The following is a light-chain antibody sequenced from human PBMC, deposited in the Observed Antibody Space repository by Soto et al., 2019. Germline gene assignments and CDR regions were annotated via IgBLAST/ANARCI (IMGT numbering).Light chain of an antibody. CDR3: KQYNSGPPS. CDR2: DAS. CDR1: QSISFW. Sequence: DIQMTQSPSTLSASVGDRVTITCRASQSISFWLAWYQQKPVSAPNLLIYDASTLDGVVPSRFRVSGPGTEFSLPLLNLQPEDFASYFCKQYNSGPPSFGGGTKV. J-gene: IGKJ4*01. V-gene: IGKV1-5*01.